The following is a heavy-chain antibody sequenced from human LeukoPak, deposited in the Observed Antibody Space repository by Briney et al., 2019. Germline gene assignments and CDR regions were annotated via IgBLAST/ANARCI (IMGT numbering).Heavy chain of an antibody. J-gene: IGHJ4*02. D-gene: IGHD5-12*01. CDR1: GYTFTGYY. V-gene: IGHV1-2*02. Sequence: ASVKVSCKASGYTFTGYYMHWVRQAPGQGLEWMGWINPNSGGTNYAQKFQGRVTMTRDTSISTAYMELSRLRSDDTAVYYCASVDAIVATTPDYWGQGTLVTVSS. CDR3: ASVDAIVATTPDY. CDR2: INPNSGGT.